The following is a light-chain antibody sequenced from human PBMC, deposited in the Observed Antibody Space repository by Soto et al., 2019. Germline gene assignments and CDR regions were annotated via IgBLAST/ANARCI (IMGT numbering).Light chain of an antibody. Sequence: QLVLTQPPSASGTPGQRVTISCSGSSSNIGSNTVNWYQQLPGTAPTLLIYSNNQRPSGVPDRFSGSKSGTSASLAISGLQSEDEDDYYCAAWDDSLNGLYVFGTGTKLTVL. J-gene: IGLJ1*01. V-gene: IGLV1-44*01. CDR1: SSNIGSNT. CDR2: SNN. CDR3: AAWDDSLNGLYV.